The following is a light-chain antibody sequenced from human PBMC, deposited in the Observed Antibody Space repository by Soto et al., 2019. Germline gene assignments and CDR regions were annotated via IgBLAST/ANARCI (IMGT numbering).Light chain of an antibody. J-gene: IGKJ5*01. Sequence: DLQMTQSPSSLFASVGDRVTITCRASQSISTYLNWYQQKPGKAPKLLIYAASSLQSGVPSRFSGSGSGTDFTLTINNLQPDDFATYYCQQSFRTLVTFGQGTRLEIK. CDR1: QSISTY. CDR2: AAS. CDR3: QQSFRTLVT. V-gene: IGKV1-39*01.